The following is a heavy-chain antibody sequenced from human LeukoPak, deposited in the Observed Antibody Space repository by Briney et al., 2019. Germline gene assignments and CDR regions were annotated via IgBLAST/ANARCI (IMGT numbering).Heavy chain of an antibody. V-gene: IGHV3-74*01. CDR1: GFTFSSYW. Sequence: GGSLRLSCATSGFTFSSYWMHWVRQAPGKGLVWVSRINSDGSSTSYADSVKGRFTISRDNAKNTLYLQMNSLRAEDTAVYYCARAGIAVAVQHWGQGTPVTVSS. CDR2: INSDGSST. J-gene: IGHJ1*01. CDR3: ARAGIAVAVQH. D-gene: IGHD6-19*01.